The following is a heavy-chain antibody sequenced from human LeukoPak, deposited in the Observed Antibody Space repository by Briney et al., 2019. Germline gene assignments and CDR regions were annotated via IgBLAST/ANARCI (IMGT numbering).Heavy chain of an antibody. Sequence: SETLSLTCTVSGASIRSGDYYWSWIRQPPGKGLEWIGYIYDSGSTYYNPSPKSRITISVDTSENRFSLKLSSVTATDTAVYYCARDCSGGSCYGAFDIWGQGTMVTVSS. CDR2: IYDSGST. CDR1: GASIRSGDYY. D-gene: IGHD2-15*01. J-gene: IGHJ3*02. V-gene: IGHV4-30-4*01. CDR3: ARDCSGGSCYGAFDI.